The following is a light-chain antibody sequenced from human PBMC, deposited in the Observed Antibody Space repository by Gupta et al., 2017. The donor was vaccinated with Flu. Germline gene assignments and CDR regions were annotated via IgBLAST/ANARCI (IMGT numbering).Light chain of an antibody. CDR3: QQTYTTPRT. V-gene: IGKV1-39*01. Sequence: GDRVAIAGRASQSIALHVNWYQQKPGKAPHLLIHSASALHTGVPSRFNGSGAWSEFTLTINSLQPEDSATYYCQQTYTTPRTFGQWTKLEIK. CDR2: SAS. J-gene: IGKJ1*01. CDR1: QSIALH.